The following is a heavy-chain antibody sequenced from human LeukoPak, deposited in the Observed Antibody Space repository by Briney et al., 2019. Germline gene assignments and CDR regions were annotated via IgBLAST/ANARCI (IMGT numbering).Heavy chain of an antibody. CDR1: GGSISSYY. CDR2: IYYSGST. Sequence: SETLSLTCTVSGGSISSYYRSWIRQPPGKGLEWIGYIYYSGSTNYNPSLKSRVTISVDTSKNQFSLKLSSVTAADTAVYYCARVVWDRIVVVPAAMGSWSAGVINWFDPWGQGTLVTVSS. J-gene: IGHJ5*02. D-gene: IGHD2-2*01. V-gene: IGHV4-59*01. CDR3: ARVVWDRIVVVPAAMGSWSAGVINWFDP.